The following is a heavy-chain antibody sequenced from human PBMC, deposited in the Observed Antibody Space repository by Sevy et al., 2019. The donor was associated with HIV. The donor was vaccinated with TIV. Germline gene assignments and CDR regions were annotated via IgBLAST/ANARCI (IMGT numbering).Heavy chain of an antibody. V-gene: IGHV3-30-3*01. CDR2: ISYDGSNK. D-gene: IGHD2-15*01. Sequence: GGSLRLSCAASGFTFSSYAMHWVRQAPGKGLEWVAVISYDGSNKYYADSVKGRFTISRDNSKNTLYLQMNSLRAEDTAVYYCARDPFCSGGSCAGGSWFDPWGQGTLVTVSS. J-gene: IGHJ5*02. CDR1: GFTFSSYA. CDR3: ARDPFCSGGSCAGGSWFDP.